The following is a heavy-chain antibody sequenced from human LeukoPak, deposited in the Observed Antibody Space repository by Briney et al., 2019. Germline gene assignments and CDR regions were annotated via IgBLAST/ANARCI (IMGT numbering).Heavy chain of an antibody. CDR1: RFTFSNHG. CDR2: IWYDGSKE. V-gene: IGHV3-33*06. J-gene: IGHJ4*02. CDR3: AKGGSGYWTFFDH. Sequence: LTGGSLRLSCAASRFTFSNHGMHWVRQAPGKGLEWVAVIWYDGSKEYYADSVKGRFIISRDNSKNTLHLQMNSLRAEDTAVYYCAKGGSGYWTFFDHWGQGTLVTVSS. D-gene: IGHD3-22*01.